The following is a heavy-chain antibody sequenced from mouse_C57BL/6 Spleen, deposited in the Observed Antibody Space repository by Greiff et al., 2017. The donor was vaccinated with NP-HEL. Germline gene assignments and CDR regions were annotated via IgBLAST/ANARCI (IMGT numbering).Heavy chain of an antibody. J-gene: IGHJ2*01. CDR3: TRPHSSGYLYFDY. Sequence: VQLQESGAELVRPGASVTLSCKASGYTFTDYEMHWVKQTPVHGLEWIGAIDPETGGTAYNQKFKGKAILTADKSSSTAYMELRSLTSEDAAVYYCTRPHSSGYLYFDYWGQGTTLTVSS. D-gene: IGHD3-2*02. V-gene: IGHV1-15*01. CDR2: IDPETGGT. CDR1: GYTFTDYE.